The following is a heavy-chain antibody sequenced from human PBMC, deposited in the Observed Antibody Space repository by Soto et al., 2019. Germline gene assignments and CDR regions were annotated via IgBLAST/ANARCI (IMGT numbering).Heavy chain of an antibody. CDR2: FDPEDGET. J-gene: IGHJ4*02. Sequence: ASVKVSCKVSGYTLTELSMHWVRQAPGKGLEWMGGFDPEDGETIYAQKFQGRVTLTRDTSTNTAYMELSGLTSDDTAVYFCARDRGIDCPTDPCPVGPSAAMDSWGQGTVVTVSS. CDR1: GYTLTELS. CDR3: ARDRGIDCPTDPCPVGPSAAMDS. V-gene: IGHV1-24*01. D-gene: IGHD2-2*01.